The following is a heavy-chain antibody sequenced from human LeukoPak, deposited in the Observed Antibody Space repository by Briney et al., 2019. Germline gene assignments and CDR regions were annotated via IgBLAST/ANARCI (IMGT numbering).Heavy chain of an antibody. D-gene: IGHD6-13*01. CDR2: IYYSGST. J-gene: IGHJ4*02. V-gene: IGHV4-39*01. CDR3: ARQHIAAAGQADDY. CDR1: GYSISSSSYY. Sequence: SETLSLTCSVSGYSISSSSYYWGWIRQPPGKGLEWIGSIYYSGSTYYNPSLKSRFTISVDTSKNQFSLRLSSVTAADTAVYYCARQHIAAAGQADDYWGQGTLVTVSS.